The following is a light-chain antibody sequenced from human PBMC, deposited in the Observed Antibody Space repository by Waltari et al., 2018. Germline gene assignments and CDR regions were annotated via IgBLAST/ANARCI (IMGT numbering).Light chain of an antibody. CDR1: NIGSQY. V-gene: IGLV3-21*02. CDR3: QVWDSSSDHPL. CDR2: ADD. Sequence: SYTLTQPPSVSAASGQTARITCEGDNIGSQYVHWYQQKAAQAPVQVIYADDKRPSGRPGRFYGSNSGNTATLTISGVDAGDEADYYCQVWDSSSDHPLFGGGTRLTVL. J-gene: IGLJ2*01.